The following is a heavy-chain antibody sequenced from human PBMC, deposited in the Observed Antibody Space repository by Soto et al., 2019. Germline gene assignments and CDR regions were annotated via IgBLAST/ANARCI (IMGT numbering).Heavy chain of an antibody. CDR2: IYHSGST. CDR3: ARDAGFGYCSGGSCLDY. V-gene: IGHV4-4*01. Sequence: QVQLQESGPGLVKPSGTLSLTCAVSGGSISCSNWWSWVRQPPGKGLEWIGEIYHSGSTNYNPSLKSRVTISVDKSKNQFSLKLSSVTAADTAVYCCARDAGFGYCSGGSCLDYWGQGTLVTVSS. J-gene: IGHJ4*02. CDR1: GGSISCSNW. D-gene: IGHD2-15*01.